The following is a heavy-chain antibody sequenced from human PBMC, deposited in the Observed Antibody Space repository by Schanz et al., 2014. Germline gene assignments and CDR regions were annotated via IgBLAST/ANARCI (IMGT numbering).Heavy chain of an antibody. CDR3: ARAEINSGYARYYYGMDV. CDR2: IYYSGST. D-gene: IGHD5-12*01. Sequence: QVQLQESGPGLVKPSETLSLTCTVSGGSISNYYWSWIRQPPGKGLEWIGYIYYSGSTNYNPSLKSRVTISVDTSKNQFSLKLSSVTAADMAVYYCARAEINSGYARYYYGMDVWGQGTTVTVSS. CDR1: GGSISNYY. V-gene: IGHV4-59*01. J-gene: IGHJ6*02.